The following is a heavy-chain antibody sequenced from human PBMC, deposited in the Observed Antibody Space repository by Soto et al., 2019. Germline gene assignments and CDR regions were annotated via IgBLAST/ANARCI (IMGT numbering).Heavy chain of an antibody. CDR3: ARDGGYDPAYYYYGMDV. D-gene: IGHD5-12*01. J-gene: IGHJ6*02. V-gene: IGHV1-69*01. CDR2: IIPIFNTA. CDR1: GGTFSTYA. Sequence: QVQLVQSGAEVKKPGSSVKVSCKASGGTFSTYAISWVRQAPGQGLEWMGGIIPIFNTANYPKKFQGRDTITADASTSTAFMEVSSLRSDDTAVYYCARDGGYDPAYYYYGMDVWGQGTTVIVSS.